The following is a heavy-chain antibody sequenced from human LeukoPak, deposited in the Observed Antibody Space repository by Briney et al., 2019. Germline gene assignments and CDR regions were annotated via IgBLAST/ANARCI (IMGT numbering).Heavy chain of an antibody. CDR3: AKRDSHGSHPYYLDS. CDR1: GFAFTNHA. Sequence: GGSLRLSCVASGFAFTNHAMTWVRQAPGKGLEWVSSIGGTDGSTYYADSVKGRFSISRDNSKHTLYLQMNSLRVEDTATYYCAKRDSHGSHPYYLDSWGQGALVTVSS. V-gene: IGHV3-23*01. CDR2: IGGTDGST. D-gene: IGHD3-10*01. J-gene: IGHJ4*02.